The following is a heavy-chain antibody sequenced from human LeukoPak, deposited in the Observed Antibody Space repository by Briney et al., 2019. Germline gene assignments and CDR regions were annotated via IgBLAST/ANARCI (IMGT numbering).Heavy chain of an antibody. D-gene: IGHD3-22*01. V-gene: IGHV3-30-3*01. Sequence: GRSLRLSCAASGFTFSSYAMHWVRQAPGKGLEWVAVISYGGSNKYYADSVKGRFTISRDNSKNTLYLQMNSLRAEDTAVYYCARIVVVIRGGGDYFDYWGQGTLVTVSS. CDR2: ISYGGSNK. CDR3: ARIVVVIRGGGDYFDY. CDR1: GFTFSSYA. J-gene: IGHJ4*02.